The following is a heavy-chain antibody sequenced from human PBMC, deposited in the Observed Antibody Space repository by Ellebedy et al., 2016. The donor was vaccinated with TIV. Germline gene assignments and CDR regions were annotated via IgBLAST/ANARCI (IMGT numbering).Heavy chain of an antibody. D-gene: IGHD6-19*01. V-gene: IGHV3-74*01. CDR1: GFSFSNSW. CDR3: ARLTVVAGQDY. CDR2: IRNDSTYI. Sequence: PGGSLRLSCAASGFSFSNSWMHWVRQTPGKRLVWVAQIRNDSTYIDYGDSVKGRFTISRDNAKNTLYLQMSSLRAEDSGVYYCARLTVVAGQDYWGLGTLVTVSS. J-gene: IGHJ4*02.